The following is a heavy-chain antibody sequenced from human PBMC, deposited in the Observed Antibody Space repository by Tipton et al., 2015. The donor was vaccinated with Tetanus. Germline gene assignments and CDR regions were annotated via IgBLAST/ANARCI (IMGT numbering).Heavy chain of an antibody. J-gene: IGHJ6*02. CDR3: ARGRLGRDYGMDV. Sequence: GSLRLSCAASGFAFSAYWMYWVRQAPGKGLMWVSRMNSDGSSTIYADSVKGRFTISRDNAKNTLFLQMSSLRAEDTAVYYCARGRLGRDYGMDVWGQGITVTVSS. D-gene: IGHD7-27*01. CDR2: MNSDGSST. CDR1: GFAFSAYW. V-gene: IGHV3-74*01.